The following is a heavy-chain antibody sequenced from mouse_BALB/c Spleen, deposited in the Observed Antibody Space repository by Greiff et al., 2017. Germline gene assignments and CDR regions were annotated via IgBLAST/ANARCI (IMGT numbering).Heavy chain of an antibody. CDR2: IDPFNGGT. V-gene: IGHV1S135*01. J-gene: IGHJ2*01. D-gene: IGHD1-1*01. CDR1: GYSFTSYY. CDR3: ERQDYYGSSYLDY. Sequence: VQLQQSGPELMKPGASVKISCKASGYSFTSYYMHWVKQSHGKSLEWIGYIDPFNGGTSYNQKFKGKATLTVDKSSSTAYMHLSSLTSEDSAVYYCERQDYYGSSYLDYWGQGTTLTVSS.